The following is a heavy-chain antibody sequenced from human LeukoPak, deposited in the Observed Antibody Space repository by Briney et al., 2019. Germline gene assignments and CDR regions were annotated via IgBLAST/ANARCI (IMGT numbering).Heavy chain of an antibody. D-gene: IGHD2-2*01. Sequence: ASVKVSCKASGYTFTGYYMHWVRQAPGQGLEWMGWINPNSGGTNYAQKFQGRVTMTRDTSISTAYMELSRLRSDDTAVYYCASGDLYCSSTSCPDYWGQGTLVTVSS. CDR2: INPNSGGT. CDR3: ASGDLYCSSTSCPDY. CDR1: GYTFTGYY. J-gene: IGHJ4*02. V-gene: IGHV1-2*02.